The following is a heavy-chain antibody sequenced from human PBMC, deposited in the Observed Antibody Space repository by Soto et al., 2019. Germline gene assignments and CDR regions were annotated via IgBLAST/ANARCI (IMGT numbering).Heavy chain of an antibody. CDR3: AGQPTAGSYYDLGSYYYYYALAV. CDR2: INRSGST. CDR1: GGSFSGYY. Sequence: SETLSLTCAVYGGSFSGYYWSWSRQPPGKGLEWIGEINRSGSTNYNPSLKSRVTISVDTSKNQFSLKLSSVTAADTAVYYCAGQPTAGSYYDLGSYYYYYALAVWGQGTTVTVSS. D-gene: IGHD3-10*01. V-gene: IGHV4-34*01. J-gene: IGHJ6*02.